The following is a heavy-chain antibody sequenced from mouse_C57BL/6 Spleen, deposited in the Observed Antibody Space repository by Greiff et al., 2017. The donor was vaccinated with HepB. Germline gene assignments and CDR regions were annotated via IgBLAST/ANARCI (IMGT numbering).Heavy chain of an antibody. CDR1: GFNIKNTY. D-gene: IGHD1-1*01. CDR2: IDPANGYT. V-gene: IGHV14-3*01. J-gene: IGHJ2*01. CDR3: ARTLLDYGTGFDY. Sequence: VQLQQSVAELVRPGASVKLSCTASGFNIKNTYMHWVKQRPEQGLEWIGRIDPANGYTKYAPKFQRKATITADTASNTAYLQLSSLTSEDTAIYYWARTLLDYGTGFDYWGQGTTLTVYS.